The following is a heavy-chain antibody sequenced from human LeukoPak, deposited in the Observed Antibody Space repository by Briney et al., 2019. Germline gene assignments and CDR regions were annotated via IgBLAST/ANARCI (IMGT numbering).Heavy chain of an antibody. CDR1: GYTFTGYY. D-gene: IGHD2-2*01. CDR3: ARCDCSSTSDYCYYYMDV. Sequence: ASVKVSCKASGYTFTGYYMHWVRQAPGQGLEWMGWINPNSGGTNYAQKFQGRVTMTRDTSISTAYMELSRLRSDDTAVYYCARCDCSSTSDYCYYYMDVWGKGTTVTVSS. J-gene: IGHJ6*03. CDR2: INPNSGGT. V-gene: IGHV1-2*02.